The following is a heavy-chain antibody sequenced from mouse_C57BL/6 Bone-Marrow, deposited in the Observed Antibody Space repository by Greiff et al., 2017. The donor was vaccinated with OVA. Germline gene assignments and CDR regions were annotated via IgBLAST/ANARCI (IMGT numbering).Heavy chain of an antibody. CDR3: TREASLQALFAY. CDR2: ISSGGDYI. Sequence: DVMLVESGEGLVKPGGSLKLSCATSGFTFSSYAMSWVRQTPEKRLEWVAYISSGGDYIYYADTVKGRFTISRDNARNTLYLQISSLKSEDTAMYYCTREASLQALFAYWGQGTLVTVTA. J-gene: IGHJ3*01. V-gene: IGHV5-9-1*02. CDR1: GFTFSSYA. D-gene: IGHD6-1*01.